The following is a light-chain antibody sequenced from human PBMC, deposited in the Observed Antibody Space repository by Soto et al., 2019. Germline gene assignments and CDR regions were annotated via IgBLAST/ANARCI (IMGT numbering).Light chain of an antibody. V-gene: IGLV2-14*01. CDR1: SSDIGGYNY. Sequence: QSALTQPASVSGSPGQSITISCTGTSSDIGGYNYVSLYQQHPGKAPKLMIYEVSNRPSGVSNRFSGSKSGNTASLTISGLQAEDEADYYCSSFTSSSTWVFGGGTKVTVL. J-gene: IGLJ3*02. CDR3: SSFTSSSTWV. CDR2: EVS.